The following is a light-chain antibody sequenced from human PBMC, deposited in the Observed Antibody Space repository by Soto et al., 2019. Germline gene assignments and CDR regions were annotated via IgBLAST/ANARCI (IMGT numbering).Light chain of an antibody. Sequence: QSALTQPASVSGSPGQSITISCTGTSSDVGGYNYVSWYQQHPGKAPKLMIYEVSNRPSRVSNRFSGSKSGNTASLTISGLQAEDEADYYCSSYTSSNSVVFGGGTKLTVL. V-gene: IGLV2-14*01. CDR3: SSYTSSNSVV. CDR1: SSDVGGYNY. J-gene: IGLJ2*01. CDR2: EVS.